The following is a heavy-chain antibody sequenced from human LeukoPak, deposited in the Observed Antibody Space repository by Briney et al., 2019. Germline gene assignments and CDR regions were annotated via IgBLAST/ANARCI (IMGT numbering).Heavy chain of an antibody. D-gene: IGHD2-15*01. V-gene: IGHV4-59*01. CDR2: VYYSGST. CDR3: ARARGRVVVAATRGYYYYGMDV. CDR1: GGSISSYY. Sequence: PSETLSLTCTVSGGSISSYYWSWIRQPPGKGLEWIGHVYYSGSTNYNPSLKSRVTISVDTSKNQFSLKLSSVTAADTAVYYCARARGRVVVAATRGYYYYGMDVWGQGTTVTVSS. J-gene: IGHJ6*02.